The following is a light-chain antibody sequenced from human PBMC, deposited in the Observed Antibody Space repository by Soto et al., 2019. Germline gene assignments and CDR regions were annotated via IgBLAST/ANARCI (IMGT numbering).Light chain of an antibody. V-gene: IGKV1-5*03. CDR1: ESIDNW. Sequence: DIQMTQSPSTLSASVGDTVTITCRASESIDNWLAWYQQEPGKAPKLLIYKASSLESGVPSRFSGSESRTEFTLTISSLQPDDFATYYCQQYNSYSSWTFGQGTKVDIK. CDR2: KAS. J-gene: IGKJ1*01. CDR3: QQYNSYSSWT.